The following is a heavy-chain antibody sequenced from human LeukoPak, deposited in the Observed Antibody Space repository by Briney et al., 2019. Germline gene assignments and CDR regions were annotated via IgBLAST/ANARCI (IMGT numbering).Heavy chain of an antibody. CDR2: ISYDGSNK. V-gene: IGHV3-30*03. CDR3: ASGYYDFPVFDY. D-gene: IGHD3-3*01. Sequence: GGSLRLSCAASGFTFSSYGMHWVRQAPGKGLEWVAVISYDGSNKYYADSVKGRFTISRDNSKNTLYLQMNSLRAEDTAVYYCASGYYDFPVFDYWGQGTLVTVSS. CDR1: GFTFSSYG. J-gene: IGHJ4*02.